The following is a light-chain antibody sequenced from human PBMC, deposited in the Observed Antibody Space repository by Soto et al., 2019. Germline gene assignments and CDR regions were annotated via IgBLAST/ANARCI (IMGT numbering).Light chain of an antibody. CDR1: QSINSR. V-gene: IGKV1-5*03. CDR2: KAS. Sequence: DIQMTQSPSTLSASVGDRVTVTCRAGQSINSRLAWYQQKPGKAPKLLIYKASNLESGVPSRFSATGSRADCTLTISSLQPDDSATYYCQQYNSYPWTFGQGTEVEIK. CDR3: QQYNSYPWT. J-gene: IGKJ1*01.